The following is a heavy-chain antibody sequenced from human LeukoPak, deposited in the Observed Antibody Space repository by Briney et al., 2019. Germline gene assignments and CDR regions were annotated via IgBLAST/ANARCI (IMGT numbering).Heavy chain of an antibody. D-gene: IGHD1-26*01. Sequence: GGSLRLSCAAAGFTLSTYNMNWGRHAPGKGLEWVSSISSSSDTIYYADSVKCRFTISRDNAKNSLNLQMSSLRAEDTAVYYYVRDQPYSGSSYVIDLWGQRTLVTVSS. CDR3: VRDQPYSGSSYVIDL. CDR2: ISSSSDTI. J-gene: IGHJ4*02. V-gene: IGHV3-48*01. CDR1: GFTLSTYN.